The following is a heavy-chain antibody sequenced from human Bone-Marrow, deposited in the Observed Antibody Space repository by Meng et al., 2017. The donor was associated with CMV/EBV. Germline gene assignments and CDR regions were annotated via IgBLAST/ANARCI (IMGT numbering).Heavy chain of an antibody. CDR2: INHSGST. V-gene: IGHV4-34*01. J-gene: IGHJ5*02. D-gene: IGHD2-2*01. CDR3: APRQLLYRFWFYP. Sequence: SETLSLTCAVYGGSFSGYYWSWIRQPPGKGLEWIGEINHSGSTNYNPSLKSRVTISIDTSKNQFSLKLSSVTAADTAVYYCAPRQLLYRFWFYPWGQGTLVTVSS. CDR1: GGSFSGYY.